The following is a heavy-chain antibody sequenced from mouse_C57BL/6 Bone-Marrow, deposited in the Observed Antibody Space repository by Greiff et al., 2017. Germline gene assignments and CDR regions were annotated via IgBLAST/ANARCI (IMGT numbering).Heavy chain of an antibody. D-gene: IGHD4-1*01. CDR3: ARSQLTGTRDY. J-gene: IGHJ2*01. V-gene: IGHV1-26*01. CDR2: INPNNGGT. CDR1: GYTFTDYY. Sequence: EVQLQQSGPELVKPGASVKISCKASGYTFTDYYMNWVKQSHGKSLEWIGDINPNNGGTSYNQKFKGKATLTVDKSSSTAYMELRSLTSEDSAVYYCARSQLTGTRDYWGQGTTLTVSS.